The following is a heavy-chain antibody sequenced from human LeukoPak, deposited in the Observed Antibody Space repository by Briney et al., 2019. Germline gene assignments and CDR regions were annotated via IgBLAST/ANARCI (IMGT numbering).Heavy chain of an antibody. Sequence: ASVKVSCKASGYTFTGYYMHWVRQAPGQGLEWMGRINPNSGGTNYAQKFQGRVTMTRDTSICTAYMELSRLRSDDTAVYYCARVRYCTNGVCYGVFDYWGQGTLVTVSS. CDR1: GYTFTGYY. CDR2: INPNSGGT. J-gene: IGHJ4*02. CDR3: ARVRYCTNGVCYGVFDY. V-gene: IGHV1-2*06. D-gene: IGHD2-8*01.